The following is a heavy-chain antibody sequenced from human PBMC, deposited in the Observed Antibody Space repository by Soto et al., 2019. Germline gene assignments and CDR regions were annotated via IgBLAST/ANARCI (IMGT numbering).Heavy chain of an antibody. CDR1: GGSFSGYY. D-gene: IGHD6-19*01. CDR2: INHSGST. Sequence: SETLSLTCAVYGGSFSGYYWSWIRQPPGKGLEWIGEINHSGSTNYNPSLKSRVTISVDTSKNQFSLKLSSVTAADTAVYYFARAKRGRQWQYFDYWAKGNLVPVSS. V-gene: IGHV4-34*01. CDR3: ARAKRGRQWQYFDY. J-gene: IGHJ4*02.